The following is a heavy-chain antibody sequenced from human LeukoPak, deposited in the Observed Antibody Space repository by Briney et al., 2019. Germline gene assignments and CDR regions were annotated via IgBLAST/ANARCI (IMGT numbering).Heavy chain of an antibody. CDR1: GASISSNNW. CDR3: ARRNLESGAFDM. D-gene: IGHD3-3*01. V-gene: IGHV4-4*02. Sequence: SETLSLTCVVSGASISSNNWWWFWVRQPPGKGLEWIGEIYHSGSTNYNPSLKSRVTMSVDTSKNQSSLKLSSVTAADTAMYYCARRNLESGAFDMWGQGTMVTVYS. J-gene: IGHJ3*02. CDR2: IYHSGST.